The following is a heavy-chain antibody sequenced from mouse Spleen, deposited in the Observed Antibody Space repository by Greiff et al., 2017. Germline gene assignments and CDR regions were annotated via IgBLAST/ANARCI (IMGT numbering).Heavy chain of an antibody. CDR1: GFTFSSYA. J-gene: IGHJ1*01. CDR3: ARESTMVTTYLHWYFDV. D-gene: IGHD2-1*01. CDR2: ISSGGSYT. Sequence: EVMLVESGGGLVKPGGSLKLSCAASGFTFSSYAMSWVRQTPEKRLEWVATISSGGSYTYYPDSVKGRFTISRDNAKNTLYLQMSSLRSEDTAMYYCARESTMVTTYLHWYFDVWGAGTTVTVSS. V-gene: IGHV5-9-1*01.